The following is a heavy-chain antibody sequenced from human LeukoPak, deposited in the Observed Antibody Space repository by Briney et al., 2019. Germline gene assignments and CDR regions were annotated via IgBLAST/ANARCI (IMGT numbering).Heavy chain of an antibody. V-gene: IGHV3-64D*06. J-gene: IGHJ4*02. D-gene: IGHD5-24*01. Sequence: PGGSLRHSCSASESTFSSYAMHWVRQAPGKGLEHVSIINGNGAYTHYADSVKDRFTISRDNSKNTMYLQMSSLRGDDTAVYYCVRSRDGYNVLDCWGQGTLVTVSS. CDR1: ESTFSSYA. CDR3: VRSRDGYNVLDC. CDR2: INGNGAYT.